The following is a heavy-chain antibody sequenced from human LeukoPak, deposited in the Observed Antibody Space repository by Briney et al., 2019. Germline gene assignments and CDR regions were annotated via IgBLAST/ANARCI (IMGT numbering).Heavy chain of an antibody. Sequence: SETLSLTCTVSGGSISSSSYYWSWIRQPAGKGLEWIGRIYTSGSTNYNPSLKSRVTISVDTSKNQFSLMLSSVTAADTAVYYCARDKVLEWLGSYMDVWGKGTTVTVSS. CDR2: IYTSGST. J-gene: IGHJ6*03. CDR1: GGSISSSSYY. V-gene: IGHV4-61*02. D-gene: IGHD3-3*01. CDR3: ARDKVLEWLGSYMDV.